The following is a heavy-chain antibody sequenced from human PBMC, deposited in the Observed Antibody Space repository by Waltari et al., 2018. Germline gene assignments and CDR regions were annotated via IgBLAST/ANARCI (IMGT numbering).Heavy chain of an antibody. CDR1: GFSFGSYA. V-gene: IGHV3-23*01. J-gene: IGHJ5*02. D-gene: IGHD6-6*01. Sequence: EVQMLESGGGWVQPGGSLRLSCEASGFSFGSYAMSWVRQAPGKGLEWVSAISAREGASFFADAMKGRFTISRDNSKKTLTLQMNSLRADDTAVYYCSPDPISFTTSSVNWFDPWGPGTLVTVSS. CDR2: ISAREGAS. CDR3: SPDPISFTTSSVNWFDP.